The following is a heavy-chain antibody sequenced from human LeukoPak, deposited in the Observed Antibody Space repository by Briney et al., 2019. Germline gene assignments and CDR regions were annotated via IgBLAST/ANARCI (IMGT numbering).Heavy chain of an antibody. V-gene: IGHV1-2*02. CDR3: ARDTGSSSWYVFDY. Sequence: ASVKVSCKASGYTFTGYYMHWVRQAPGQGLEWMGWINPNSGGTNYAQKFQGRVTMIRDTSISTAYMELSRLRSDDTAVYYCARDTGSSSWYVFDYWGQGTLVTVSS. D-gene: IGHD6-13*01. J-gene: IGHJ4*02. CDR2: INPNSGGT. CDR1: GYTFTGYY.